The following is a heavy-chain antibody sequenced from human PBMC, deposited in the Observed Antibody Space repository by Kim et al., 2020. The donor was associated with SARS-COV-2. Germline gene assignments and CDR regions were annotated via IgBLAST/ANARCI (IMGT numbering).Heavy chain of an antibody. V-gene: IGHV1-2*02. CDR2: INPNSGGT. CDR1: GYTFTGYY. D-gene: IGHD3-9*01. CDR3: ASASYDILTGKRGAFDI. J-gene: IGHJ3*02. Sequence: ASVKVSCKASGYTFTGYYMHWVRQAPGQGLEWMGWINPNSGGTNYAQKFQGRVTMTRDTSISTAYMELSRLRSDDTAVYYCASASYDILTGKRGAFDIWGQGTMVTVSS.